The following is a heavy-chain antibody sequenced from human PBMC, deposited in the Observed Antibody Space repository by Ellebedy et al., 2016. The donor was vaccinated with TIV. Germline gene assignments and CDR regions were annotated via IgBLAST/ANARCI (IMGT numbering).Heavy chain of an antibody. J-gene: IGHJ2*01. CDR2: IYYSGST. CDR3: ARDLSGYWYFDL. CDR1: GGSISSSSYY. V-gene: IGHV4-39*07. Sequence: SETLSLTXNVSGGSISSSSYYWGWIRQPPGKGLEWIGSIYYSGSTYYNPSLKSRVTISVDTSKNQFSLKLSSVTAADTAVYYCARDLSGYWYFDLWGRGTLVTVSS.